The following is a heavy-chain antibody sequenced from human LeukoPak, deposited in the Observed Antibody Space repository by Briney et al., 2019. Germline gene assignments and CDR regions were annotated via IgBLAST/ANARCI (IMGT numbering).Heavy chain of an antibody. V-gene: IGHV1-18*01. CDR3: ARAPYYDFWSGYSKYYFDY. CDR1: GYTFTSYG. CDR2: ISAYNGIT. Sequence: ASVKVSCKASGYTFTSYGISWVRQAPGQGLEWMGWISAYNGITNYAQKLQGRVTMTTDTSTSTAYMELRSLRSDDTAVYYCARAPYYDFWSGYSKYYFDYWGQGTLVTVSS. D-gene: IGHD3-3*01. J-gene: IGHJ4*02.